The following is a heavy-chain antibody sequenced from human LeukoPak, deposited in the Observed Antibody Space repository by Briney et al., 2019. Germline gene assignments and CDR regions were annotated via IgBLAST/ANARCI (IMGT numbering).Heavy chain of an antibody. Sequence: GGSLRLSCAASGFTFSSYAMSWVRQAPGKGLEWVSAISGSGGSTYYADSVKGRFTISRDNSKNTLYLQMNSLRAEDTAVYYCAKRDDPHGVSGLMAGYYYYYMDVWGKGTTVTVSS. CDR2: ISGSGGST. CDR1: GFTFSSYA. J-gene: IGHJ6*03. CDR3: AKRDDPHGVSGLMAGYYYYYMDV. D-gene: IGHD5-24*01. V-gene: IGHV3-23*01.